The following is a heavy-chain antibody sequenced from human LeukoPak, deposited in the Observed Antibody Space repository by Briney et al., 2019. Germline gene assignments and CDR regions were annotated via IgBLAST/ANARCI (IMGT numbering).Heavy chain of an antibody. V-gene: IGHV1-69*13. D-gene: IGHD4-17*01. Sequence: GASVKVSCKASGGTFSSYAISWVRQAPGQGLEWMGGIIPIFGTANYAQKFQGRVTITADESTSTAYMELSSLRSEDTAVYYCARVSGYGDYFDYWGQGTLVTVSS. J-gene: IGHJ4*02. CDR2: IIPIFGTA. CDR3: ARVSGYGDYFDY. CDR1: GGTFSSYA.